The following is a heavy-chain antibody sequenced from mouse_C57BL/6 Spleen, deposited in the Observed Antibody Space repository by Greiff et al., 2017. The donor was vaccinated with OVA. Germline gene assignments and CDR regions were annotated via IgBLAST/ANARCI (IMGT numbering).Heavy chain of an antibody. V-gene: IGHV2-2*01. Sequence: QVQLKQSGPGLVQPSQSLSITCTVSGFSLTSYGVHWVRQSPGKGLEWLGVIWSGGSTDYNAAFISRLSISKDNSKSQVFFKMNSLQADDTAIYYCARSKDYYGSSIYAMDYWGQGTSVTVSS. CDR1: GFSLTSYG. D-gene: IGHD1-1*01. CDR3: ARSKDYYGSSIYAMDY. CDR2: IWSGGST. J-gene: IGHJ4*01.